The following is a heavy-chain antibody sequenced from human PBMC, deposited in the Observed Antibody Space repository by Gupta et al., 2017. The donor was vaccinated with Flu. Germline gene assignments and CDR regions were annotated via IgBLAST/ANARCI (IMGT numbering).Heavy chain of an antibody. CDR2: SYPRDSDT. Sequence: SGYSFGNYWIGWGRQMPGKGLEWMAISYPRDSDTRDSPSCQGQVTISADNSINTAYLQWRSLKASDTAIYYCARQATERTSVFFHWGQGSLVTVSS. J-gene: IGHJ4*02. CDR3: ARQATERTSVFFH. CDR1: GYSFGNYW. D-gene: IGHD3-10*02. V-gene: IGHV5-51*01.